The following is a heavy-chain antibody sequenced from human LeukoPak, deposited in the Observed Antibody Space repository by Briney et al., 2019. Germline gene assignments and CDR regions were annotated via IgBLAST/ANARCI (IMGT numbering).Heavy chain of an antibody. CDR3: AKDVFTMLRGVLEY. CDR2: ISWNSGTI. D-gene: IGHD3-10*01. CDR1: GFTFSSYS. J-gene: IGHJ4*02. Sequence: GGSLRLSCAASGFTFSSYSMNWVRQAPGKGLEWVSGISWNSGTIGYADSVKGRFTISRDNAKNSLYLQMNSLRAEDTALYYCAKDVFTMLRGVLEYWGQGTLVTVSS. V-gene: IGHV3-9*01.